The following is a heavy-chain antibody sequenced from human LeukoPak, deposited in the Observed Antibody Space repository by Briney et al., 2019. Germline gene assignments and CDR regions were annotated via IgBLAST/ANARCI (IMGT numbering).Heavy chain of an antibody. J-gene: IGHJ4*02. D-gene: IGHD6-19*01. Sequence: PGGSLRLSCAASGFTFSSYSMNWVRPAPGKGLEWVSSISSSSSYIYYADSVKGRFTISRDNSKNTLYLQMNSLRAEDTAVYYCAKGPSTVAGFDYFDYWGQGTLVTVSS. CDR3: AKGPSTVAGFDYFDY. CDR2: ISSSSSYI. CDR1: GFTFSSYS. V-gene: IGHV3-21*04.